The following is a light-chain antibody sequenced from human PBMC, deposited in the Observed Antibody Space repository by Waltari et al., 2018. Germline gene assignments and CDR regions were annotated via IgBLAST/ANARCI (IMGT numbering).Light chain of an antibody. CDR3: QSADSSGTYHVV. CDR2: KGS. Sequence: SYELTQPPSVSVSPGQTARITCSGDALPKQYAYWYQQKPGQAPVLVIYKGSERPSGIPERCSGSSSGTTVTLTISGVQAEDEADYYCQSADSSGTYHVVFGGGTKLTVL. CDR1: ALPKQY. V-gene: IGLV3-25*03. J-gene: IGLJ2*01.